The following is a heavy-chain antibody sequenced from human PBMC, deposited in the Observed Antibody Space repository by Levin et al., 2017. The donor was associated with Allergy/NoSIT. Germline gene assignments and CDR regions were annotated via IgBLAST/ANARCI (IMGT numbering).Heavy chain of an antibody. CDR1: GGSISSGSYY. J-gene: IGHJ4*02. V-gene: IGHV4-61*02. CDR3: ARAEVGSEH. Sequence: SSQTLSLPCKVSGGSISSGSYYWSWIRQPAAKGLEWIGRIYSSGSANYNPSLKSRVTISVDTSKNQFSLKLSSVTAADTAVYYCARAEVGSEHWGQGTLVTVSS. D-gene: IGHD3-10*01. CDR2: IYSSGSA.